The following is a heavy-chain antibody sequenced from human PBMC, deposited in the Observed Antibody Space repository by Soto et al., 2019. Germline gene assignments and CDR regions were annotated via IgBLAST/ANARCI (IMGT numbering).Heavy chain of an antibody. CDR3: ARAFAQWFGQPPLRS. Sequence: GASVKVSCKASGGTFSSYAISWVLQAPGQGLEWMGGIIPIFGTANYAQKFQGRVTITADNSDSTVFLEMNGLRAEDSAVYYCARAFAQWFGQPPLRSWGRGTLVTVSS. V-gene: IGHV1-69*06. CDR2: IIPIFGTA. CDR1: GGTFSSYA. J-gene: IGHJ5*01. D-gene: IGHD3-10*01.